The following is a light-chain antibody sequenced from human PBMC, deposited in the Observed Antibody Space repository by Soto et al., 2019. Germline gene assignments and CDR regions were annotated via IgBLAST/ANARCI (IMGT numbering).Light chain of an antibody. CDR1: QGISNY. V-gene: IGKV1-39*01. CDR2: AAS. Sequence: DIQMTQSPSSLSTSVGDRVTITCRASQGISNYLNWYQHKPGKAPKVLISAASNLQSGVPSRFSGSGSGTVFTLTISSLQPEDFATYFCQQSYTLSPLTFGGGTKVDIK. CDR3: QQSYTLSPLT. J-gene: IGKJ4*01.